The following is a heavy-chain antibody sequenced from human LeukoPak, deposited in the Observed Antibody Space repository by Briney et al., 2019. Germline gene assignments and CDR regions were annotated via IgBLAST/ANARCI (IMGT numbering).Heavy chain of an antibody. D-gene: IGHD1-26*01. V-gene: IGHV1-69*05. Sequence: GASVKVSCKASGGTFSSYAISWVRQAPGQGREWMGGIIPIFGTANYAQKFQGRVTITTDESTSTAYMELSSLRSEDTAVYYCATVEWDTPHAYFDYWGQGTLVTVSS. CDR2: IIPIFGTA. J-gene: IGHJ4*02. CDR3: ATVEWDTPHAYFDY. CDR1: GGTFSSYA.